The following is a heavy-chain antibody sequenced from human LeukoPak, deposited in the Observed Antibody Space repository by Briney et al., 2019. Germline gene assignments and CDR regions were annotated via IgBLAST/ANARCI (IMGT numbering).Heavy chain of an antibody. CDR3: AREGGDSSGYYLGEWLGYAFDI. Sequence: SETLSLTCTVSGGSIRSSYYYWGWIRQPPGKGLEWIGSIYDSGSTYYNPSLKSRVTISVDTSKNQFSLKLNSVTAADTAVYYCAREGGDSSGYYLGEWLGYAFDIWGQGTMVTVSS. CDR1: GGSIRSSYYY. D-gene: IGHD3-22*01. V-gene: IGHV4-39*02. CDR2: IYDSGST. J-gene: IGHJ3*02.